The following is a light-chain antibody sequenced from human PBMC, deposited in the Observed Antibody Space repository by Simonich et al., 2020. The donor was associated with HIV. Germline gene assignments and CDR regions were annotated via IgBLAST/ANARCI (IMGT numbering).Light chain of an antibody. V-gene: IGKV3-15*01. CDR1: QSVSSN. CDR3: QQYNNWPLF. Sequence: EIVMMQSPATLSVSPGERATLSCRASQSVSSNLAWYQQKPGQAPSLLIYGASTRATGIPARFSGSGSGTEFTLTITSMQAEDFAVYYCQQYNNWPLFFGQGTKVEIK. J-gene: IGKJ2*01. CDR2: GAS.